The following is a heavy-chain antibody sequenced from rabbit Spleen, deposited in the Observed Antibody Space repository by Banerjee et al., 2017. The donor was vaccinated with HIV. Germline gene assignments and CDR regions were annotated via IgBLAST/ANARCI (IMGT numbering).Heavy chain of an antibody. D-gene: IGHD2-1*01. J-gene: IGHJ2*01. CDR2: INTSSGSS. CDR1: GFSFSDRDV. Sequence: QEQLVESGGGLVQPEGSLTLTCKASGFSFSDRDVMCWVRQAPGKGLEWIGCINTSSGSSVYATWTKGRFTISKTSSTTVTLQMTSLTGADTATYFCARGSGDVGWGYLIWGQGTLVTVS. CDR3: ARGSGDVGWGYLI. V-gene: IGHV1S45*01.